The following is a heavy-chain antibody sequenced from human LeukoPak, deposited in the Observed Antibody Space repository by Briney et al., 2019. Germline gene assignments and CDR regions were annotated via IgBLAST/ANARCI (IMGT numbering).Heavy chain of an antibody. J-gene: IGHJ4*02. CDR2: IYLADSDT. CDR3: AISYSNEREGFDY. Sequence: GESLKISCKVSGYSFTSYWIGWVRQMPGKGLEWMGIIYLADSDTRYSPSFQGQVTISADKSINTAYLQWSSLKASDTAMYYCAISYSNEREGFDYWGQGTRVTVSS. D-gene: IGHD4-11*01. V-gene: IGHV5-51*01. CDR1: GYSFTSYW.